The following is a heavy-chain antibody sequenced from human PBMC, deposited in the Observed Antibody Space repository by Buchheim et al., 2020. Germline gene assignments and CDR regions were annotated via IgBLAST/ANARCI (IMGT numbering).Heavy chain of an antibody. CDR2: ISSSGSTK. J-gene: IGHJ6*02. D-gene: IGHD1-1*01. Sequence: EVQLVESGGGLVLPGGSLRLSCAVAGFSFRSFEINWVRQAPGKGLEWVSYISSSGSTKYYADSVTGRFTISRDNAEQSMYLQMNSLRVEDTAAYYCASLKGRTGTGYGMDVWGQGTT. V-gene: IGHV3-48*03. CDR3: ASLKGRTGTGYGMDV. CDR1: GFSFRSFE.